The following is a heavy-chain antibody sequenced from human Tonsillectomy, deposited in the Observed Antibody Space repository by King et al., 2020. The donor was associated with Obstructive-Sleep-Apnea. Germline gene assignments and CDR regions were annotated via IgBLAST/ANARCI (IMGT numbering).Heavy chain of an antibody. CDR3: ARGSSRSFDI. V-gene: IGHV1-8*02. CDR2: MTPNSGDT. D-gene: IGHD6-13*01. Sequence: QLVQSWAEVKKPVASVKVSCKAYGYTFSSAEIHCVRQAPGHGLEWMGCMTPNSGDTASVQKLQGRVTLTRNPSTSTAYLELSSLRSADTAVYFCARGSSRSFDIWGQGTLVTVSS. J-gene: IGHJ4*02. CDR1: GYTFSSAE.